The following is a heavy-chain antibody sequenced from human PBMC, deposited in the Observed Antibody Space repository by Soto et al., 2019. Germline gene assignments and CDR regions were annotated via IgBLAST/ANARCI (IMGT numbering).Heavy chain of an antibody. V-gene: IGHV3-23*01. J-gene: IGHJ4*02. CDR3: AKTFLARYCSSSICYDPADYFDY. CDR2: INNGGDNI. D-gene: IGHD2-2*01. CDR1: GFTFNNYA. Sequence: VGSLRLSCAASGFTFNNYAMSWVRQAPGKGLEWVSSINNGGDNIYYADSVKGRFTISRDNSKSTLYLQMNSLRAEDTAVYYCAKTFLARYCSSSICYDPADYFDYWGQGTLVTVSS.